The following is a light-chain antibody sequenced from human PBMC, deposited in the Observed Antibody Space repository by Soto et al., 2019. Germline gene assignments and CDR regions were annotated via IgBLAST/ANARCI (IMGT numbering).Light chain of an antibody. Sequence: EIVMRQFPATLSVSPGERATLSCRATQSVSSNLAWYQQKPGQAPRLLIYGASTRATGIPVRFSGSGSGTEFTLTISSLQSEDFAVYYCQQYNDWPPWTFGQGTKVEIK. CDR3: QQYNDWPPWT. CDR2: GAS. V-gene: IGKV3-15*01. J-gene: IGKJ1*01. CDR1: QSVSSN.